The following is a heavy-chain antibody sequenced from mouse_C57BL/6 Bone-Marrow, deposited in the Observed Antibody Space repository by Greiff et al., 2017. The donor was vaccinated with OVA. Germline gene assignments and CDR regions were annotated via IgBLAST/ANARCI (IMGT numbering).Heavy chain of an antibody. V-gene: IGHV1-50*01. CDR1: GYTFTNYY. D-gene: IGHD1-1*01. CDR3: GSWDFAY. CDR2: IDPSDSYT. Sequence: QVQLQQPGAEFVKPGASVKLSCKASGYTFTNYYIQWIKQRPGQGLAWIGEIDPSDSYTNYNQKFKGKATLTVDTSSSTAYMQLSSLKSEDSAVYYCGSWDFAYWGQGTLVTVSA. J-gene: IGHJ3*01.